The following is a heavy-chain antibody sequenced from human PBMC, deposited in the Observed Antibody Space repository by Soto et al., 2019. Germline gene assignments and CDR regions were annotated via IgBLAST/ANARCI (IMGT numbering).Heavy chain of an antibody. J-gene: IGHJ4*02. D-gene: IGHD4-17*01. V-gene: IGHV2-5*02. CDR1: GFSVTSNGVG. Sequence: QITFKESGPTLVTPKQTHALTCTFSGFSVTSNGVGVGWIRQPPGKALEWLAVIFWDDDKRYSLSLGSRLSIARYTSKDQVFLTMTNMESVDTATYYCARLNDGDYTFWGQGTRVTVSS. CDR2: IFWDDDK. CDR3: ARLNDGDYTF.